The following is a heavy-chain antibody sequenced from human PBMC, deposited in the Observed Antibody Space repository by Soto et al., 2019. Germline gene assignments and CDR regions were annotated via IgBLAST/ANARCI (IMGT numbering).Heavy chain of an antibody. D-gene: IGHD3-22*01. Sequence: GASVKVSCKASGYTFTSYAMHWVRQAPGQRLEWMGWINAGNGNTKYSQKFQGRVTITRDTSASTAYMELSSLRSEDTAVYYCARDVGRTRLLLVSGWFDPWGQGTLVTVSS. CDR2: INAGNGNT. CDR1: GYTFTSYA. V-gene: IGHV1-3*01. J-gene: IGHJ5*02. CDR3: ARDVGRTRLLLVSGWFDP.